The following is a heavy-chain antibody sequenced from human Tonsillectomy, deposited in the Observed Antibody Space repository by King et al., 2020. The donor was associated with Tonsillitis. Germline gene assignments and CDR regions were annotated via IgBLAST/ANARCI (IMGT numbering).Heavy chain of an antibody. CDR2: INHSGST. V-gene: IGHV4-34*01. D-gene: IGHD5-18*01. J-gene: IGHJ6*03. CDR3: ARLSQTAMVKSYYYYMDV. Sequence: VQLQQWGAGLLKPSETLSLTCAVYGGSFSGYYWSWIRQPPGKGLEWIGEINHSGSTNYNPSLKSRVTISVDTSKNQFSLKLSSVTAAYTAVYYCARLSQTAMVKSYYYYMDVWGKGTTVTVSS. CDR1: GGSFSGYY.